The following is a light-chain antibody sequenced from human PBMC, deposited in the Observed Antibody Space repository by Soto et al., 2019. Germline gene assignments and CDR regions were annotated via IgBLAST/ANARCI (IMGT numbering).Light chain of an antibody. Sequence: SALTQPASVSGSPGQSITISCTGTSSDVGGYNYVSWYQQHPGNAPRLMIYEVNNRPSGVPNRFSGSKSGNTASLTISGLQAEDEADYYCSSYTSSSTYVFGTGTKVTVL. J-gene: IGLJ1*01. CDR2: EVN. CDR3: SSYTSSSTYV. V-gene: IGLV2-14*01. CDR1: SSDVGGYNY.